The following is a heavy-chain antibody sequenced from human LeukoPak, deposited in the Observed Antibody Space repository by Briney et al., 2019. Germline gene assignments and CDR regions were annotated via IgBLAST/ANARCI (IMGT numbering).Heavy chain of an antibody. Sequence: KPSETLSLTCTVSGGSISSYYWSWIRQPPGKGLEWIGYIYYSGSTNYNPSLKSRVTISVDTSENQFSLKLTSVTAADTAVYYCARDGHGGTFFDSWGQGTLVTVSS. D-gene: IGHD2-15*01. CDR3: ARDGHGGTFFDS. CDR2: IYYSGST. V-gene: IGHV4-59*01. CDR1: GGSISSYY. J-gene: IGHJ4*02.